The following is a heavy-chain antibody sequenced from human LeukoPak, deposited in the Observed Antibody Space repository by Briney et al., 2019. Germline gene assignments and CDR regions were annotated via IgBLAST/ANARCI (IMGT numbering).Heavy chain of an antibody. D-gene: IGHD2-15*01. Sequence: GGSLRLSCAASGFTFSRYWMAWVRQAPGKGLEWVANIKQDGSQSHYLDSVKGRFTISRDNTKSSLYLQMNSLRAEDTALYYCTKEFCGSRAACAGGSYYDFWGRGALVTVSS. V-gene: IGHV3-7*01. CDR1: GFTFSRYW. J-gene: IGHJ2*01. CDR3: TKEFCGSRAACAGGSYYDF. CDR2: IKQDGSQS.